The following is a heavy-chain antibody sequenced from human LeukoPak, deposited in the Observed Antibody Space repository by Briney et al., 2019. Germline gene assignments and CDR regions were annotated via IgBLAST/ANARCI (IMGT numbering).Heavy chain of an antibody. V-gene: IGHV3-9*01. CDR3: AKDIGVFWSGYYYYGMDV. Sequence: GRSLRLSCAASGFTFDDYAMHWVRHAPGKGLEWVSGISWNSGSIGYADAVKGRFTISRDNAKNSLYLQMNSLRAEDTALYYCAKDIGVFWSGYYYYGMDVWGQGTTVTVSS. D-gene: IGHD3-3*01. J-gene: IGHJ6*02. CDR1: GFTFDDYA. CDR2: ISWNSGSI.